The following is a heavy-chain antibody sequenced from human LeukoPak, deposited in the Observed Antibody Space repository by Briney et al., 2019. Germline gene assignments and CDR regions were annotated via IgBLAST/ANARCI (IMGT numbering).Heavy chain of an antibody. V-gene: IGHV1-18*01. J-gene: IGHJ4*02. CDR2: ISAYNGNT. Sequence: ASVKVSCEASGYTFTSYGISWVRQAPGQGLEWMGWISAYNGNTNYAQKLQGRVTMTTDTSTSTAYMELRSLRSDDTAVYYCARVDEYYYGSGSAFDYWGQGTLVTVSS. CDR3: ARVDEYYYGSGSAFDY. D-gene: IGHD3-10*01. CDR1: GYTFTSYG.